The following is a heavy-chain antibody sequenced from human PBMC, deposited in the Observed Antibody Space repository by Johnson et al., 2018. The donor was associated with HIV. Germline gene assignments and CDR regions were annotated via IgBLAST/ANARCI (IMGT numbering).Heavy chain of an antibody. J-gene: IGHJ3*01. CDR3: AKDFGSSSWHAFDV. V-gene: IGHV3-66*01. CDR2: VYSDGNT. D-gene: IGHD6-13*01. CDR1: GFTVSRNY. Sequence: VQLVESGGGLVQPGGSLRLSCAASGFTVSRNYISWVRQAPGRGLEWVSVVYSDGNTYYADSVKDRFTISRDNSKNTLYLQMNSLRAEDTSVYYCAKDFGSSSWHAFDVWGQGTMVTVSS.